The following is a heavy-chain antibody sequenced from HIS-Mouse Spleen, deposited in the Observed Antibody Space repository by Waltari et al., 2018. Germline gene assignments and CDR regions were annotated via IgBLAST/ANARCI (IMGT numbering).Heavy chain of an antibody. CDR2: IYSGGST. Sequence: EVQLAETGGGLSQPGASRVPSCPASGFTVSSNYLRWVRLPQGRGLEWVSVIYSGGSTYYADSVKGRFTISRDNSKNTLYLQMNSLRAEDTAVYYCARHYYYGSGSYYFDYWGQGTLVTVSS. V-gene: IGHV3-53*02. J-gene: IGHJ4*02. CDR1: GFTVSSNY. CDR3: ARHYYYGSGSYYFDY. D-gene: IGHD3-10*01.